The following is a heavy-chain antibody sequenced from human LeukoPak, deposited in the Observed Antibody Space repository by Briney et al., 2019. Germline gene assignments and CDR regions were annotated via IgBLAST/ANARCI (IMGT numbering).Heavy chain of an antibody. J-gene: IGHJ4*02. Sequence: SVKVSCKASGYTFINYDINWVRQAPGQGLEWMGGIIPIFGTANYAQKFQGRVTITADESTSTAYMELSSLRSEDTAVYYCARRDTPRHVDYWGQGTLVTVSS. CDR1: GYTFINYD. CDR3: ARRDTPRHVDY. CDR2: IIPIFGTA. V-gene: IGHV1-69*13.